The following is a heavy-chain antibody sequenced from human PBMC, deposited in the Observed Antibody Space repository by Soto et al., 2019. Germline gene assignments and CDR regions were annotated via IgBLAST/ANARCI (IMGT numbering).Heavy chain of an antibody. CDR3: ARGINRRYYGMDV. V-gene: IGHV1-69*13. CDR2: IIPIFGTA. J-gene: IGHJ6*02. Sequence: SVKVSCKASGGTFSSYAISWVRQSPGQGLEWMGGIIPIFGTANYAQKFQGRVTITAGESTSTAYMELSSLRSEDTAVYYCARGINRRYYGMDVWGQGTTVTVSS. CDR1: GGTFSSYA.